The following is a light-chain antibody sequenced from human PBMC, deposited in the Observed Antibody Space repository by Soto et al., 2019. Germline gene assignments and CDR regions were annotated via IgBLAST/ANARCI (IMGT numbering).Light chain of an antibody. Sequence: EIVMTQSPATLSVSPGETATLSCRASQSVAFRLAWYQQKPGQGTSLLIYGEFTRATGIPARFSGSGSGTEFTLTISSLQPEDFAVYYCQQYKKWPPLTFGGGTKVEIK. CDR1: QSVAFR. CDR3: QQYKKWPPLT. J-gene: IGKJ4*01. CDR2: GEF. V-gene: IGKV3-15*01.